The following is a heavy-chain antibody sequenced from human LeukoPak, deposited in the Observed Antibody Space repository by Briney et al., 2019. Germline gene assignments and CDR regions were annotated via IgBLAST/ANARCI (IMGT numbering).Heavy chain of an antibody. CDR2: INNDGSST. CDR1: GFTFTNYW. V-gene: IGHV3-74*01. CDR3: VRDAFEEPDGDY. Sequence: GGSLRLSCAASGFTFTNYWMLWVRQVPGRGLVWVSRINNDGSSTRYADSVKGRFTISRDNAKNTLYLQMNSLRVEDTATYYCVRDAFEEPDGDYWGQGTLVTVSS. J-gene: IGHJ4*02. D-gene: IGHD3-10*01.